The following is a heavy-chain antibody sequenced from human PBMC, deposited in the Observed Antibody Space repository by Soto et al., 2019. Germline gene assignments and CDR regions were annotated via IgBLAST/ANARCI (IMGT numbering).Heavy chain of an antibody. J-gene: IGHJ5*02. V-gene: IGHV1-46*01. CDR2: INPHGGST. CDR3: ARSSGGNFGIIIEGSNWFDP. Sequence: ASVKVSCKAPGDTFTSYYLNWVRRAPGQGLEWMGVINPHGGSTKYAQKFQGRITMTRDTSRSTVYMELSSLRSDDTAIYYCARSSGGNFGIIIEGSNWFDPWGQGTLVTVSS. D-gene: IGHD3-3*01. CDR1: GDTFTSYY.